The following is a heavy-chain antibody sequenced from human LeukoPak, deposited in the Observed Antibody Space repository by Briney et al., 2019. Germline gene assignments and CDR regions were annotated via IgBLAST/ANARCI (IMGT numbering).Heavy chain of an antibody. CDR1: GFTFSSYG. CDR3: AKAPPTYYYDSSGYWAYY. V-gene: IGHV3-30*02. J-gene: IGHJ4*02. D-gene: IGHD3-22*01. Sequence: GGSLRLSCAASGFTFSSYGMHWVRQAPGKGLEWVAFIRYDGSNKYYADSVKGRFTISRDNSKNTLYLQMNSPRAEDTAVYYCAKAPPTYYYDSSGYWAYYWGQGTLVTVSS. CDR2: IRYDGSNK.